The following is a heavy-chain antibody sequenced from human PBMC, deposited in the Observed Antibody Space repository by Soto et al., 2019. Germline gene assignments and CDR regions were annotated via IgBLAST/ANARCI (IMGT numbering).Heavy chain of an antibody. V-gene: IGHV4-31*03. CDR3: ARDRPLGSGSSTYGMDV. CDR2: IYYSGST. CDR1: GGSISSGGYY. J-gene: IGHJ6*02. D-gene: IGHD3-10*01. Sequence: SETLSLTCTVSGGSISSGGYYWSWIRQHPGKGLEWIGYIYYSGSTYYNPSLKSRVAISVDTSKNQFSLKLSSVTAADTAVYYCARDRPLGSGSSTYGMDVWGQGTTVTVSS.